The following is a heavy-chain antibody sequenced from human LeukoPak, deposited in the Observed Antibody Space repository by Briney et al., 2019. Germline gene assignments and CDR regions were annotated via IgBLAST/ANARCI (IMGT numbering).Heavy chain of an antibody. CDR1: GFTVSGNY. CDR3: AREGEGAPYAFDI. D-gene: IGHD1-26*01. CDR2: IWYDGSNK. J-gene: IGHJ3*02. V-gene: IGHV3-33*08. Sequence: GGSLRLSCAASGFTVSGNYMSWVRQAPGKGLEWVAVIWYDGSNKYYADSVKGRFTISRDNSKNALYLQMNSLRAEDTAVYYCAREGEGAPYAFDIWGQGTMVTVSS.